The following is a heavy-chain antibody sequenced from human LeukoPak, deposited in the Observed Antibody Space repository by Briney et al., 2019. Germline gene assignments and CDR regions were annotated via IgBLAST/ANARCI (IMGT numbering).Heavy chain of an antibody. V-gene: IGHV4-31*03. CDR1: GGSISSGGYY. CDR2: IYYSGST. Sequence: SQTLSLTCTVSGGSISSGGYYWSWIRQHPGKGLEWIGYIYYSGSTYYNPSLKSRVTISVDTSKNQFSLKLSSVTAADTAVYYCARLNSSRSYGMDVWGQGTTVTVSS. D-gene: IGHD6-13*01. CDR3: ARLNSSRSYGMDV. J-gene: IGHJ6*02.